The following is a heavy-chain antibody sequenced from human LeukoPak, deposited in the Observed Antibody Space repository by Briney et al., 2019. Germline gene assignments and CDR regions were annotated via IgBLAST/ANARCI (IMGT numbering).Heavy chain of an antibody. D-gene: IGHD3-3*01. CDR3: ARSYDFGFDN. Sequence: GGSLRLSCAASGFTFSTYEMNWVRQAPGKGLEWVSYISSSGGTIYYADSVKGRFTISRDNAKNSLYLQMNSLRAEDTAVYYCARSYDFGFDNWGQGTLVTVSS. CDR1: GFTFSTYE. J-gene: IGHJ4*02. CDR2: ISSSGGTI. V-gene: IGHV3-48*03.